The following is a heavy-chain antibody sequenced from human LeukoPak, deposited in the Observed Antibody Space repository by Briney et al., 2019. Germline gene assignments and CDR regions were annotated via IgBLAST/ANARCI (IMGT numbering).Heavy chain of an antibody. CDR2: IYYRGTS. CDR3: VRHGEDDSGYYADFFDK. CDR1: RGSVSSTTNF. V-gene: IGHV4-39*01. D-gene: IGHD3-22*01. Sequence: ADTLSLTCTVSRGSVSSTTNFWGWIRQPPGKGLEWIGSIYYRGTSYFNPSLKSRVTISVDTSKNQFSLKLRSVTAADTAVYYCVRHGEDDSGYYADFFDKSCQGTLVSVSA. J-gene: IGHJ4*02.